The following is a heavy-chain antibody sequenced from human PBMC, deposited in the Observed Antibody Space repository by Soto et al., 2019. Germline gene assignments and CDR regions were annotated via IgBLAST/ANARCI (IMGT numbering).Heavy chain of an antibody. CDR1: GFTFSSYS. J-gene: IGHJ6*02. Sequence: GGSLRLSCAASGFTFSSYSMNWVRQAPGKGLEWVSSISSSSGYIYYADSVKGRFTISRDNAKNSLSLQMNSLRAEDTAVYYCARVVDYYDPYYYYGMDVWGLGTTVTVSS. D-gene: IGHD3-22*01. CDR3: ARVVDYYDPYYYYGMDV. V-gene: IGHV3-21*01. CDR2: ISSSSGYI.